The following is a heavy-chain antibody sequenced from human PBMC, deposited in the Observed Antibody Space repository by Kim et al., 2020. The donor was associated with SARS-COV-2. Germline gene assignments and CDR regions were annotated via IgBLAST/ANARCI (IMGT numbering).Heavy chain of an antibody. CDR2: INPNSGGT. CDR1: GYTFTGYY. Sequence: ASVKVSCKASGYTFTGYYMHWVRQAPGQGLEWMGRINPNSGGTNYAQKFQGRVTMTRDTSISTAYMELGRLRSDDTVVYYCAREGGYSYGSNYYYGMDVWGQGTTVTVSS. V-gene: IGHV1-2*05. D-gene: IGHD5-18*01. J-gene: IGHJ6*02. CDR3: AREGGYSYGSNYYYGMDV.